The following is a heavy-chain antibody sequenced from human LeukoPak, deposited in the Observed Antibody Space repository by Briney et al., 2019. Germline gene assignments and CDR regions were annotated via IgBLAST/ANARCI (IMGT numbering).Heavy chain of an antibody. CDR1: GFTFSSYW. CDR3: ARDRGNFDY. CDR2: IKEDGSET. Sequence: PGGSLRLSCAASGFTFSSYWMNWVRQVPGKGLECLANIKEDGSETYYADSVKGRFTISRDNAKNSLYLQMNSLRAEDTAVYYCARDRGNFDYWGQGTLVTVSS. D-gene: IGHD5-24*01. V-gene: IGHV3-7*01. J-gene: IGHJ4*02.